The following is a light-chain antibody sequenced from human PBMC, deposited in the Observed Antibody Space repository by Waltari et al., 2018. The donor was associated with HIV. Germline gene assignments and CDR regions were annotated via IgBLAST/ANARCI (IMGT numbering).Light chain of an antibody. Sequence: EIVLTQSPATLSLSPGERATLSCGSSQNVRSTRLALYQQKPGLAPRLLIYDAYNRAIGIPDTCSGSGSGTDFTLTITSLEPEHFAVYYCQQYADSPVTFGPGTKVDV. CDR3: QQYADSPVT. CDR2: DAY. V-gene: IGKV3D-20*01. CDR1: QNVRSTR. J-gene: IGKJ3*01.